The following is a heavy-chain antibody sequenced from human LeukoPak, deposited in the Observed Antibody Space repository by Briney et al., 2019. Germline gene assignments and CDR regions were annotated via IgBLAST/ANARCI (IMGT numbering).Heavy chain of an antibody. CDR3: ARDVNDILTGYHY. V-gene: IGHV3-21*01. J-gene: IGHJ4*02. CDR1: GLTFSSYS. D-gene: IGHD3-9*01. Sequence: PGGSPRLSCAASGLTFSSYSMNWVRQAPGKGLEWVSSISSSSSYIYYADSVKGRFTISRDNAKNSLYLQMNSLRAEDTAVYYCARDVNDILTGYHYWGQGTLVTVSS. CDR2: ISSSSSYI.